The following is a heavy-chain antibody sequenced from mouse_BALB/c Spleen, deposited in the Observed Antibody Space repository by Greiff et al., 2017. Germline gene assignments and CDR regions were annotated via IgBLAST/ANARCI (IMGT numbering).Heavy chain of an antibody. J-gene: IGHJ2*01. CDR1: GFAFSSYD. CDR2: ISSGGGST. D-gene: IGHD1-2*01. Sequence: EVQLVESGGGLVKPGGSLKLSCAASGFAFSSYDMSWVRQTPEKRLEWVAYISSGGGSTYYPDTVKGRFTISRDNAKNTLYLQMSSLKSEDTAIYYCARQAYGYYFDYWGQGTTLTVSS. V-gene: IGHV5-12-1*01. CDR3: ARQAYGYYFDY.